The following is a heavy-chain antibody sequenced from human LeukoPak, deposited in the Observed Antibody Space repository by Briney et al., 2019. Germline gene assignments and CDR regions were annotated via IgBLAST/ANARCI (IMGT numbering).Heavy chain of an antibody. CDR3: ANEIRPNDY. V-gene: IGHV3-23*01. CDR1: GFTFSSYT. Sequence: GGSLRLSCTASGFTFSSYTMSWVRQAPGKGLKWVSTISTGGGNTYYADSVKGRFTVSRDDSKNTLYLQMNRLRAEDTAVYYCANEIRPNDYWGQGTQVTVSS. J-gene: IGHJ4*02. D-gene: IGHD4-17*01. CDR2: ISTGGGNT.